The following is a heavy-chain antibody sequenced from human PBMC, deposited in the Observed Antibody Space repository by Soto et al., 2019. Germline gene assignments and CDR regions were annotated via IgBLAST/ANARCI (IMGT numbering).Heavy chain of an antibody. V-gene: IGHV4-30-2*01. J-gene: IGHJ4*02. CDR2: IYHSGST. D-gene: IGHD3-3*01. Sequence: SETLSLTCAVSGGSISSGGYSWSWIRQPPGKGLEWIGYIYHSGSTYYNPSLKSRVTISVDRSKNQFSLKLSSVTAADTAVYYCASGPTDDFWSGYQFDYWGQGTLVTVSS. CDR1: GGSISSGGYS. CDR3: ASGPTDDFWSGYQFDY.